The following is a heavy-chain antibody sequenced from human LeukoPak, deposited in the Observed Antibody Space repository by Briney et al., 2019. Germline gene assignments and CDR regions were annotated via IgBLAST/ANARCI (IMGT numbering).Heavy chain of an antibody. V-gene: IGHV1-18*01. CDR2: ISAYNGNT. D-gene: IGHD6-6*01. CDR3: ARMTVDSSSSGGVDFDY. Sequence: ASVKVSCKASGYTFTSYGISWVRQAPGQGLEWMGWISAYNGNTNYAQKLQGRVTMTTDTSTSTAYMELRSLRSDDTAVYYCARMTVDSSSSGGVDFDYWGQGTLVTVSS. J-gene: IGHJ4*02. CDR1: GYTFTSYG.